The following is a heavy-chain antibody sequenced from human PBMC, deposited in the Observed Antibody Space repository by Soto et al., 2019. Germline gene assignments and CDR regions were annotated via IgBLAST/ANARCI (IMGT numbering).Heavy chain of an antibody. CDR1: GYTFTSYY. CDR2: INPSGGST. V-gene: IGHV1-46*01. J-gene: IGHJ4*02. CDR3: AREIRSSRWLQFGFAY. Sequence: ASLKVSCKASGYTFTSYYMHWVRQAPGQGLEWMGIINPSGGSTSYAQKFQGRVTMTRDTSTSTVYMELSSLRSEDTAVYYCAREIRSSRWLQFGFAYWGQGTLVTVSS. D-gene: IGHD5-12*01.